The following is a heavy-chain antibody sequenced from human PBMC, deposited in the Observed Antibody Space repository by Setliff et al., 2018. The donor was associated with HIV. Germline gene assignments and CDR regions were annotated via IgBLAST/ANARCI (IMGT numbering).Heavy chain of an antibody. CDR3: ARVRCSGANCFNWFDF. D-gene: IGHD2-15*01. J-gene: IGHJ5*01. Sequence: ASVKVSCKASGYTFINYDINWVRQATGQGLEWMGWMNPGSGNTRYSQKFQDRLTITRDTSARTVYMELSSLKSEDTAVYYCARVRCSGANCFNWFDFWGQGTPVTVSS. V-gene: IGHV1-8*03. CDR2: MNPGSGNT. CDR1: GYTFINYD.